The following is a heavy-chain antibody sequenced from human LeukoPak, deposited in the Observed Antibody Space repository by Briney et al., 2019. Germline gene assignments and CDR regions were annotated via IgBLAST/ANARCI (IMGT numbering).Heavy chain of an antibody. Sequence: GGSLRLSCVASGFTFSSYSMNWVRQAPGKGLEWVSYISSSSSTIYYADSVKGRFTISRDNAKNSLYLQMNSLSAEETAVHYCARGVSTGTTDYWGQGTLVTVSS. CDR2: ISSSSSTI. CDR3: ARGVSTGTTDY. D-gene: IGHD1-7*01. J-gene: IGHJ4*02. CDR1: GFTFSSYS. V-gene: IGHV3-48*01.